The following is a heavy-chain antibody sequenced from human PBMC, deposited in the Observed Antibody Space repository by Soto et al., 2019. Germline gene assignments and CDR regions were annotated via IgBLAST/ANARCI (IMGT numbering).Heavy chain of an antibody. CDR3: AKDYYGSRTQFDY. CDR1: GFTFSSYG. Sequence: GGSLRLSCAASGFTFSSYGMHWVRQAPGKGLEWVAVISYDGGETYYADSVKGRFAISRDNSKNTLYLQMSSLRAEDTAIYYCAKDYYGSRTQFDYWGQGAQVTVSS. J-gene: IGHJ4*02. V-gene: IGHV3-30*18. D-gene: IGHD3-10*01. CDR2: ISYDGGET.